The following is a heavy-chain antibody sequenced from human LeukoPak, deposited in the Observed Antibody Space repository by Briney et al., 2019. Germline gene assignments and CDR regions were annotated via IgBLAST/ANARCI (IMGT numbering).Heavy chain of an antibody. Sequence: SVKVSCKASGGTFSGNSITWVRQAPGQGLEWMGRFIPILNTTNYAQDFQGRVTLTADKSTGTAYMELMSLGSEDTAVYYCARETRDSNWNSVAYLDHWGQGTLVTVSS. CDR2: FIPILNTT. J-gene: IGHJ4*02. V-gene: IGHV1-69*08. D-gene: IGHD1-7*01. CDR3: ARETRDSNWNSVAYLDH. CDR1: GGTFSGNS.